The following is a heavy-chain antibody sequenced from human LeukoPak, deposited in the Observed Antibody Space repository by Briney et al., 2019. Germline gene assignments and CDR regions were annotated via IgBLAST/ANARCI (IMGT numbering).Heavy chain of an antibody. CDR2: IKSKTDGGTT. CDR3: TTMQLMVTFGGVIVIPADHDY. V-gene: IGHV3-15*01. CDR1: GFTFSNAW. Sequence: GGSLRLSCAASGFTFSNAWMSWVRQAPGKGLEWVGRIKSKTDGGTTDYAAPVKGRFTISRDDSKNTLYLQMNSLKTEDTAVYYCTTMQLMVTFGGVIVIPADHDYWGQGTLVTVSS. D-gene: IGHD3-16*02. J-gene: IGHJ4*02.